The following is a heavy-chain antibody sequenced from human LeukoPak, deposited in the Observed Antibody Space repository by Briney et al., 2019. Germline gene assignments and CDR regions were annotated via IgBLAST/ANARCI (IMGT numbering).Heavy chain of an antibody. CDR2: IYSSGST. Sequence: SETLSLTCTVSSGSLSSSSNYWGWIRQRPGEGLEWIGNIYSSGSTHYRPSLKRRVTISADRSNNQVSLKLSSVTAADTAVYYCARGYTNGVNREVWLDPWGQGTLVTVSS. CDR1: SGSLSSSSNY. D-gene: IGHD2-8*01. CDR3: ARGYTNGVNREVWLDP. V-gene: IGHV4-39*07. J-gene: IGHJ5*02.